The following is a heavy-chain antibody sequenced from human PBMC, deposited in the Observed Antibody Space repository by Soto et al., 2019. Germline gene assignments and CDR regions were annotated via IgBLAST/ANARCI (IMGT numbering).Heavy chain of an antibody. D-gene: IGHD6-13*01. CDR2: IYHSGST. Sequence: PSETLSLTCAVSGGSISSGGYSWSWIRQPPGKGLEWIGYIYHSGSTYYNPSLKSRVTISVDRSKNQFSLKLSSVTAADTAVYYCARELAAAGPGGWFDPWGQGTLVTVSS. V-gene: IGHV4-30-2*01. CDR1: GGSISSGGYS. J-gene: IGHJ5*02. CDR3: ARELAAAGPGGWFDP.